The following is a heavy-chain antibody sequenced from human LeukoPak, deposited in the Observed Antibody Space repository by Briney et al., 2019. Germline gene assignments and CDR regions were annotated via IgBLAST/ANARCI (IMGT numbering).Heavy chain of an antibody. D-gene: IGHD6-19*01. CDR1: GFIFNNYA. CDR3: AKDNRRHYTSGPNPDSLH. CDR2: ISWNSGSI. V-gene: IGHV3-9*01. Sequence: GRSLRLSCAGSGFIFNNYAMHWVRQPPGKGLEWVSGISWNSGSIDYADSVKGRFTISRDNAKNSLYLQMGSLRVEDTAFYYCAKDNRRHYTSGPNPDSLHWGQGALVTVSS. J-gene: IGHJ4*02.